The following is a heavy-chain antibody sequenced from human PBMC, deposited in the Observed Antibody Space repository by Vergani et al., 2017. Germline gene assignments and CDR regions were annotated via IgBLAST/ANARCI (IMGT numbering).Heavy chain of an antibody. J-gene: IGHJ4*02. CDR2: IRYDGSNK. CDR3: AKVYSGYCSSTSCYAHFDY. D-gene: IGHD2-2*01. CDR1: GFTSSYYG. V-gene: IGHV3-30*02. Sequence: QVHLVESGGGVVQPGRSLRLSCVVSGFTSSYYGMHWVRQAPGKGLEWVAFIRYDGSNKYYADSVKGRFTISRDNSKNTLYLQMNSLRAEDTAVYYCAKVYSGYCSSTSCYAHFDYWGQGTLVTVSS.